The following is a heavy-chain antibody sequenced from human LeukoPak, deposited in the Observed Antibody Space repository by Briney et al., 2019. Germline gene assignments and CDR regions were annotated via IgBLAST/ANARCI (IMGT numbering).Heavy chain of an antibody. CDR1: GFTFSSYA. V-gene: IGHV3-30*04. D-gene: IGHD5-18*01. CDR3: ASPADTAMVTASY. Sequence: GGSLRLSCAAPGFTFSSYAMHWVRQAPGKGLEWVAVISYDGSNKYYADSVKGRFTISRDNSKNTLYLQMNSLRAEDTAVYYCASPADTAMVTASYWGQGTLVTVSS. CDR2: ISYDGSNK. J-gene: IGHJ4*02.